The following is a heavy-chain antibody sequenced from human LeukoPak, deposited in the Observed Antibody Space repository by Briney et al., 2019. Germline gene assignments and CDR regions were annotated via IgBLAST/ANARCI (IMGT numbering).Heavy chain of an antibody. CDR2: ISWNSGSI. V-gene: IGHV3-9*01. CDR3: ARDSAYCTNGVCTGAFDI. J-gene: IGHJ3*02. Sequence: GGSLRLSCAASGFTFDDYAMHWVRQAPGKGLEWVSGISWNSGSIGYADSVKGRFTISRDNAKNSLYLQMNSLRAEDTAVYYCARDSAYCTNGVCTGAFDIWGQGTMVTVSS. CDR1: GFTFDDYA. D-gene: IGHD2-8*01.